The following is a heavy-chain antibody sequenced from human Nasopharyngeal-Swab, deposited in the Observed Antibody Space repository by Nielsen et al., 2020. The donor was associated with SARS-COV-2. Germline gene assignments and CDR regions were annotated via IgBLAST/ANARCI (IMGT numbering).Heavy chain of an antibody. V-gene: IGHV4-34*01. Sequence: GSLRLSCAVYGGSFSGYYWSWTRQPPGKGLEWIGEINHSGSTNYNPSLKSRVTISVGTSKNQFSLKLSSVTAADTAVYYCARWGNSSSWYYFDYWGQGTLVTVSS. J-gene: IGHJ4*02. CDR1: GGSFSGYY. CDR3: ARWGNSSSWYYFDY. CDR2: INHSGST. D-gene: IGHD6-13*01.